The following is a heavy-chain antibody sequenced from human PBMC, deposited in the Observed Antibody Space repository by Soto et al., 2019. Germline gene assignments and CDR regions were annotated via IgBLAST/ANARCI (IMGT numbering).Heavy chain of an antibody. CDR1: GVTFSSYA. CDR2: IIPIFGTA. Sequence: SVKVSCKASGVTFSSYAISWVRQAPGQGLEWMGGIIPIFGTANYAQKFQGRVTITADESTSTAYMELSSLRSEDTAVYYCAREGNSSGWFGTYFDYWGQGTLVTVSS. J-gene: IGHJ4*02. CDR3: AREGNSSGWFGTYFDY. D-gene: IGHD6-19*01. V-gene: IGHV1-69*13.